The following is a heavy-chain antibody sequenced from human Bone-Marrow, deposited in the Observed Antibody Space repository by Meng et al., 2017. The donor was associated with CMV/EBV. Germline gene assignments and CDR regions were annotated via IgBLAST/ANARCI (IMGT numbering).Heavy chain of an antibody. J-gene: IGHJ4*02. V-gene: IGHV4-4*02. CDR2: IYHSGST. CDR3: ARVVYYGSGSYFDY. D-gene: IGHD3-10*01. Sequence: SCGSISSSNWWSWVRQPPGKGLEWIGEIYHSGSTNYNPSLKSRVTISVDKSKNQFSLKVSSVTAADTAVYYCARVVYYGSGSYFDYWGQGTLVTVSS. CDR1: CGSISSSNW.